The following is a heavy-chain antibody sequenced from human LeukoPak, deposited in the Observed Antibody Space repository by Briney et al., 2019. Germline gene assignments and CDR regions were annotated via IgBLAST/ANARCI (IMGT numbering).Heavy chain of an antibody. CDR2: INPNSGGT. D-gene: IGHD6-13*01. CDR3: ARAAAGAYYYYYYYMDV. Sequence: ASVKVSCKASGYTFTGYYMHWVRQAPGQGLEWMGLINPNSGGTNYAQKFQGRVTMTRDTSIRTAYMELSRLRSDDTAVYYCARAAAGAYYYYYYYMDVWGKGTTVTVSS. V-gene: IGHV1-2*02. CDR1: GYTFTGYY. J-gene: IGHJ6*03.